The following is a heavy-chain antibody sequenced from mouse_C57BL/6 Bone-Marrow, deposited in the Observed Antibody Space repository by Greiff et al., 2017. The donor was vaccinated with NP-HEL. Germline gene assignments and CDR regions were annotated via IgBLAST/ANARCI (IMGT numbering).Heavy chain of an antibody. CDR1: GFTFSSYG. V-gene: IGHV5-6*01. CDR3: ARGGLLSWLAY. CDR2: ISSGGSDT. Sequence: EVQLVESGGDLVKPGGSLKLSCAASGFTFSSYGMSWVRQTPDKRLEWVATISSGGSDTYYPDSVKGRFTISGDNAKNTLYLQMSSLKSEDTAMYYCARGGLLSWLAYWGQGTPVTVSA. J-gene: IGHJ3*01. D-gene: IGHD2-3*01.